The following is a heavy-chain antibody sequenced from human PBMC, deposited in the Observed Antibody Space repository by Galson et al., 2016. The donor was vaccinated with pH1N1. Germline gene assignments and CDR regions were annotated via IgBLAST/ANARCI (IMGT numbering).Heavy chain of an antibody. Sequence: SGAEVKKPGESLKISCKGSGCSFTSYWIGWVRQMPGKGLEWMGIIYPGDSDTRYSPSFQGQVTISADKSTSTAYLQWSSPKASDTAVYYCARYAVTYYYDSSGYPDWYFDLWGRGTLVTVSS. CDR1: GCSFTSYW. J-gene: IGHJ2*01. V-gene: IGHV5-51*03. CDR2: IYPGDSDT. CDR3: ARYAVTYYYDSSGYPDWYFDL. D-gene: IGHD3-22*01.